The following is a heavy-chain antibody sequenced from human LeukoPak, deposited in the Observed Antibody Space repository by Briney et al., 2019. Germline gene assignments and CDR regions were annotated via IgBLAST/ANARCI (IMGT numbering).Heavy chain of an antibody. Sequence: SVKVSCKASGFIFSSSAVQWVRQARGQRLEWIGWIVVGSGNTNYAQNFQERVSITRDMSTSTAYMELSSLRSEDTAVYYCVADCYGDCIDWGQGTLVTVSS. D-gene: IGHD4-17*01. V-gene: IGHV1-58*01. J-gene: IGHJ4*02. CDR2: IVVGSGNT. CDR1: GFIFSSSA. CDR3: VADCYGDCID.